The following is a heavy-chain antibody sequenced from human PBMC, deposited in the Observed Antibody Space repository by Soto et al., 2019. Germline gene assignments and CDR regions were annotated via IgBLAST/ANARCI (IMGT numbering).Heavy chain of an antibody. CDR2: VSPYNGNT. CDR3: VRGGILEANRPYYYYGLDV. CDR1: GYTFSTYG. Sequence: VQLVHSGAEVEKPGASVTVSCKVFGYTFSTYGLSWVRQAPGQGLEWMGWVSPYNGNTYYAPGLQGRVTMTTDTTTNTAYMSLRSLRSDDTAIYYCVRGGILEANRPYYYYGLDVWGQGTPVTVSS. J-gene: IGHJ6*02. V-gene: IGHV1-18*01. D-gene: IGHD1-1*01.